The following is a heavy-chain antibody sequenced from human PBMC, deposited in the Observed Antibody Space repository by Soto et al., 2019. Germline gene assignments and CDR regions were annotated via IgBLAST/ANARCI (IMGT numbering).Heavy chain of an antibody. J-gene: IGHJ4*02. CDR3: ARSHSSGWYSADY. CDR2: IYYSGST. D-gene: IGHD6-19*01. CDR1: GGSISSYY. Sequence: QVQLQESGPGLVKPSETLSLTCTVSGGSISSYYWSWIRQPPGKGLEWIGYIYYSGSTNYNPSLKSRVTISVETSKNQFSLKLSSVTAADTAVYYCARSHSSGWYSADYWGQGTLVTVSS. V-gene: IGHV4-59*01.